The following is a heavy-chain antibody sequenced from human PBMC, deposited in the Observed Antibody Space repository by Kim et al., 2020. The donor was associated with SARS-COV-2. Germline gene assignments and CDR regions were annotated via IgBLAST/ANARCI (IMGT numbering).Heavy chain of an antibody. J-gene: IGHJ6*03. V-gene: IGHV1-8*01. Sequence: ASVKVSCKASGYTFTSYDINWVRQATGQGLEWMGWMNPNSGNTGYAQKFQGRVTMTRNTSISTAYMELSSLRSEDTAVNYCARARSGSMIVVVIRYYYYYMDVWGKGTTVTVSS. CDR1: GYTFTSYD. CDR3: ARARSGSMIVVVIRYYYYYMDV. D-gene: IGHD3-22*01. CDR2: MNPNSGNT.